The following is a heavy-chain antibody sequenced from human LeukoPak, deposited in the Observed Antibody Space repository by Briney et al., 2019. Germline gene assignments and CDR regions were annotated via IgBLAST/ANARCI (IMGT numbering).Heavy chain of an antibody. D-gene: IGHD4-23*01. CDR1: GFTFSDYW. J-gene: IGHJ4*02. CDR2: ISSDETTT. V-gene: IGHV3-74*01. Sequence: GGSLRLSCAASGFTFSDYWMHWVRHAPGKGLVWVSRISSDETTTSYADSVKGRFTISRDNAKSTLYLQMNSLRAEDTAVYYCARGPYDFGGNSATGFDYWGQGTLVTVSS. CDR3: ARGPYDFGGNSATGFDY.